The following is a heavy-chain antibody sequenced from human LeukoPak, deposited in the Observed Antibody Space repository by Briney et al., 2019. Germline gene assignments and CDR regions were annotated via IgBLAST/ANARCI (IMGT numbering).Heavy chain of an antibody. D-gene: IGHD3-22*01. CDR2: IYYSGST. CDR1: GGSISSYY. V-gene: IGHV4-59*01. Sequence: SETLSLTCTVSGGSISSYYWSWIRQPPGKGLKWIGYIYYSGSTNYNPSLKSRVIISVDTSKNQFSLKLSSVTAADTAVYYCARGPPDYYDSSGYYYGHDAFDIWGQGTMVTVSS. CDR3: ARGPPDYYDSSGYYYGHDAFDI. J-gene: IGHJ3*02.